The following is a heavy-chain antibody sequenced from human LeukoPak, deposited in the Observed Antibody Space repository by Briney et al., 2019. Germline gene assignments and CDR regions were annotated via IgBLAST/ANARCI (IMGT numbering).Heavy chain of an antibody. J-gene: IGHJ4*02. CDR2: MNPNSGNT. D-gene: IGHD3-22*01. CDR1: GYTFTSYD. Sequence: ASVKVSCKASGYTFTSYDINWVRQATGQGLGWMGWMNPNSGNTGYAQKFQGRVTMTRNTSIGTAYMELSSLRSEDTAVYYCARGYDSSGYDFDYWGQGTLVTVSS. V-gene: IGHV1-8*01. CDR3: ARGYDSSGYDFDY.